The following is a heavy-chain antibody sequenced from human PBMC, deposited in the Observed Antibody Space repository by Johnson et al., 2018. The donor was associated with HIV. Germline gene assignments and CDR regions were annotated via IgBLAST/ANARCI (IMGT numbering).Heavy chain of an antibody. CDR3: ARPPPFMGNYGSGSWWAFDI. J-gene: IGHJ3*02. CDR1: GFTFSSYD. V-gene: IGHV3-13*01. Sequence: EQLEESGGGLVQPGGSLRLSCAASGFTFSSYDMHWVRQATGKGLEWVSAIGTAGDTYYPGSVKGRFTISRENAKNSLYLQMNSLRAGDTAVYYCARPPPFMGNYGSGSWWAFDIWGQGTMVTVSS. CDR2: IGTAGDT. D-gene: IGHD3-10*01.